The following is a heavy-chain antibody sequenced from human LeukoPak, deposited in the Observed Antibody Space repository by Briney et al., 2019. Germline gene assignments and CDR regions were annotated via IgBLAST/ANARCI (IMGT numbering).Heavy chain of an antibody. CDR2: ISYDGSNK. J-gene: IGHJ3*02. Sequence: GGSLRLSCAASGFTFSSYAMHWVRPAPGKGLEWVAVISYDGSNKYYADSVKGRFTISRDDSKNTLYLQMNSLRAEDTAVYYCARSVDDAFDIWGQGTMVTVSS. V-gene: IGHV3-30*04. CDR1: GFTFSSYA. CDR3: ARSVDDAFDI.